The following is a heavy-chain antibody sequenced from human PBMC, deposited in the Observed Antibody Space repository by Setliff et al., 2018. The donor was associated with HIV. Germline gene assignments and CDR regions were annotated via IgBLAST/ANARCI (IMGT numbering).Heavy chain of an antibody. D-gene: IGHD2-8*01. CDR3: ARHKRYCTDGICLASIDHAFDI. CDR1: GGSISRGIYY. Sequence: SETLSLTCTVSGGSISRGIYYWIWIRQPAGTGLEWIGHVYNTGGTNYHPSLESRLTISVDSSKNHLSLEVNSVTAADTAVYYCARHKRYCTDGICLASIDHAFDIWGQGTMVTVSS. V-gene: IGHV4-61*09. CDR2: VYNTGGT. J-gene: IGHJ3*02.